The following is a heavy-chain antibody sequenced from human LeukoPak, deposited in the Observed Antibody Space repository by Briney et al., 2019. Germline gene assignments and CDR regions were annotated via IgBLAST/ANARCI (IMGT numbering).Heavy chain of an antibody. D-gene: IGHD6-13*01. CDR2: IYYSGST. Sequence: PSETLSLTCSVSGGSIITYYWSWIRQPPGKGLEWIGYIYYSGSTNYNPSLKSRVTISVDTSKNQFSLKLSSVTAADTAVYYCARGGGISHYYYYMDVWGKGTMVTTSS. J-gene: IGHJ6*03. CDR3: ARGGGISHYYYYMDV. CDR1: GGSIITYY. V-gene: IGHV4-59*01.